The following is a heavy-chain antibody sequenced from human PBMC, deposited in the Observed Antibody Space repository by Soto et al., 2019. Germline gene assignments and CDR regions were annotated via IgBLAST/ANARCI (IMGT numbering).Heavy chain of an antibody. D-gene: IGHD5-12*01. CDR2: IDPDDSYT. CDR3: ARQVCERGTATILDY. V-gene: IGHV5-10-1*01. J-gene: IGHJ4*02. Sequence: GSLKISYEGSGYRFITHCISWLRQMTGKGLEWMGRIDPDDSYTDYSPSFRGHVTISADESTSTAYLQLSSLKASDTAIYYCARQVCERGTATILDYWGQGTLVTVSS. CDR1: GYRFITHC.